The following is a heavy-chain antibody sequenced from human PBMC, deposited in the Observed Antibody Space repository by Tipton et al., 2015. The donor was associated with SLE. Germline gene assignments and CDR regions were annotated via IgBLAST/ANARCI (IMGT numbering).Heavy chain of an antibody. CDR3: ARGWGAASGRHVDY. D-gene: IGHD6-13*01. CDR2: TYYRSEWYN. CDR1: GDSVSSTIAA. Sequence: PGLVKPSQTLSLTCAISGDSVSSTIAAWNWIRQSPSRGLEWRGRTYYRSEWYNYYAVSVTRRITINPDTSQNQFSLQLNSVTPEDTAVDYCARGWGAASGRHVDYWGQGTLVNVSS. J-gene: IGHJ4*02. V-gene: IGHV6-1*01.